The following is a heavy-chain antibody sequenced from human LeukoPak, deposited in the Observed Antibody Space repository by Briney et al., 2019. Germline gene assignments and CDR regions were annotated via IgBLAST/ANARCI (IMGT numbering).Heavy chain of an antibody. CDR1: GYTFTSNY. CDR3: ARGQPSIVYYYYYMDV. J-gene: IGHJ6*03. Sequence: ASVKVSCKAFGYTFTSNYMHWVRQAPGQGPEWMGVISPSGASTTYAQKFQGRVTLTRDMSPSTDYLELSSLGSDDTAVYYCARGQPSIVYYYYYMDVWGKGTTVTVSS. V-gene: IGHV1-46*01. CDR2: ISPSGAST. D-gene: IGHD2-15*01.